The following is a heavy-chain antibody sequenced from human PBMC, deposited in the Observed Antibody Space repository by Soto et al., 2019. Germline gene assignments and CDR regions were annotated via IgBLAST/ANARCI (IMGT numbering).Heavy chain of an antibody. CDR2: ISSSSSTI. V-gene: IGHV3-48*01. J-gene: IGHJ4*02. Sequence: PGGSLRLSCAASGFTFSSYSMNWVRQAPGKGLEWVSYISSSSSTIYYADSVKGRFTISRDNAKNSLYLQMNSLRAEDTAVYYCARAYYGSGSYLYHDYWGQGTLVTVSS. CDR1: GFTFSSYS. D-gene: IGHD3-10*01. CDR3: ARAYYGSGSYLYHDY.